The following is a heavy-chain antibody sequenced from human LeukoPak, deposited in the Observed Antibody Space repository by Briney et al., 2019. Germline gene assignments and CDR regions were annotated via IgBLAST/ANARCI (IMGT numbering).Heavy chain of an antibody. CDR2: INAYNGNT. CDR3: ARARGGPSDLWFGELSSIGGVTDFDY. Sequence: ASVRVSCKASGYTFTSYGISWVRQAPGQGVGWMGWINAYNGNTNYAQKLQGRVTMTTDTSTSTAYMELRSLRSDDTAVYYCARARGGPSDLWFGELSSIGGVTDFDYWGQGTLVTVSS. J-gene: IGHJ4*02. CDR1: GYTFTSYG. V-gene: IGHV1-18*01. D-gene: IGHD3-10*01.